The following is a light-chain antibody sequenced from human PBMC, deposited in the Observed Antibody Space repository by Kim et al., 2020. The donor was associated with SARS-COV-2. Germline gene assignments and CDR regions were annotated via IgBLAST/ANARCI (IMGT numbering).Light chain of an antibody. CDR3: QQYYISPIT. J-gene: IGKJ5*01. Sequence: DIVMTQSPDSLAVSLGERATINCKSSQSLLYTSNNQNYMAWYQQKPGQPPLLLIYWASTRHSGVPDRFSGSGSGTDFTLTISSLQAEDVAVYYCQQYYISPITFGQGTRLEIK. V-gene: IGKV4-1*01. CDR1: QSLLYTSNNQNY. CDR2: WAS.